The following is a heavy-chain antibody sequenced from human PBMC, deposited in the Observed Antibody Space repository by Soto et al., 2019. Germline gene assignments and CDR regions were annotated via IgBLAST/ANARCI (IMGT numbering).Heavy chain of an antibody. D-gene: IGHD2-15*01. CDR3: VREYCSGGACSDAFDV. J-gene: IGHJ3*01. V-gene: IGHV3-48*03. CDR2: VSDDGATI. Sequence: EAELVESGGGLVQPGGSLTLSCAASGFVFSNYEVDWVRQAPGRGLEWISYVSDDGATIYYATSVKGRFTISRDNAKKSLYLQMNSLRAEDTAVYFCVREYCSGGACSDAFDVWGQGTLVTVSS. CDR1: GFVFSNYE.